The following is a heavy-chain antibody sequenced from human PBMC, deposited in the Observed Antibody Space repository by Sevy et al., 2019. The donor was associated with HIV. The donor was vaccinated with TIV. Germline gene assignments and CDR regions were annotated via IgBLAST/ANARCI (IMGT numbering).Heavy chain of an antibody. CDR2: IYPGDSDT. Sequence: GESLKISCKGSGYSFTNYWIGWVRQMPGKGLEWMGMIYPGDSDTRYSPSFQGQVTIPANKSLSTAYLQWRSLKASDTAMYYCARRGYYDSSGYYTYGMDVWGQGTTVTVSS. V-gene: IGHV5-51*01. CDR1: GYSFTNYW. J-gene: IGHJ6*02. CDR3: ARRGYYDSSGYYTYGMDV. D-gene: IGHD3-22*01.